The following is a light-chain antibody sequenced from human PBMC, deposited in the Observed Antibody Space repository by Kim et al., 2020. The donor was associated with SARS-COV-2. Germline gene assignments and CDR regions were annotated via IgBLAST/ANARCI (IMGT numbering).Light chain of an antibody. CDR2: DAS. CDR3: QHRSKWPPKYT. Sequence: EIVLTQSPAPLSLSPGERATLSCRASQSVSSYLAWYQQKPGQAPRLLIYDASNMATGIPARFSGSGSGTDFTLTISSLEPQDFAVYYCQHRSKWPPKYTFGQGTKLEI. J-gene: IGKJ2*01. CDR1: QSVSSY. V-gene: IGKV3-11*01.